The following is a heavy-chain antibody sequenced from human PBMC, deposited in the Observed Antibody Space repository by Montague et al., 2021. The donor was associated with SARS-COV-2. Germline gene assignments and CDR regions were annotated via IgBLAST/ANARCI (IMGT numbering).Heavy chain of an antibody. CDR3: ARAGDGSSYNYYGLDV. Sequence: SETLSLTCILSGGSINSFYWNWIRQSPGKGLEWIGYVYYTGGNNYNPSLKSRATISVDMSKNQFSLTVGSVTAADTAVYYCARAGDGSSYNYYGLDVWGQGTTVTVSS. V-gene: IGHV4-59*01. D-gene: IGHD2-21*01. J-gene: IGHJ6*02. CDR1: GGSINSFY. CDR2: VYYTGGN.